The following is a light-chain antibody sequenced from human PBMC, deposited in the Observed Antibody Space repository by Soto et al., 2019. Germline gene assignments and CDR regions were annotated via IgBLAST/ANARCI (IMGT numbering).Light chain of an antibody. CDR2: EVN. J-gene: IGLJ2*01. CDR3: SSYAVSKNLL. V-gene: IGLV2-8*01. Sequence: QSVLTQPPSASGSPGQSVTISCTGTSSDVGGYNYVSWYQQHPGRAPKVMIYEVNKRPSGVPDRFSGSKSGNTASLTVSGLQTEDEADYYCSSYAVSKNLLFGGGTQLTVL. CDR1: SSDVGGYNY.